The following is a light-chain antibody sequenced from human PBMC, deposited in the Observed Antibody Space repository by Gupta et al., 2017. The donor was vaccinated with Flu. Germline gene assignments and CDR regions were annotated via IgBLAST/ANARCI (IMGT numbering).Light chain of an antibody. J-gene: IGLJ3*02. CDR1: SSDVGGYNY. CDR2: DVS. Sequence: ISCTGTSSDVGGYNYVSWYQQHPGKAPKLMIYDVSNRPSGVSNRFSGSKSGNTASLTISGLQAEDEADYYCSSYTSSSTRVFGGGTKLTVL. V-gene: IGLV2-14*04. CDR3: SSYTSSSTRV.